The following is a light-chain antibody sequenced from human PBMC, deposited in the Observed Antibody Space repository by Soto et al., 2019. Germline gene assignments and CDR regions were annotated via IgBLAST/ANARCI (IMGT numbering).Light chain of an antibody. CDR3: QQRSNWLT. J-gene: IGKJ4*01. CDR2: DAS. V-gene: IGKV3-11*01. Sequence: EIVLPQSPATLSLSPGERATLSCRASQSVSSYLAWYQQKPGQAPRLLIYDASNRATGIPARFSGSGSGTDFTLTISSLEPEDFAVYYCQQRSNWLTFGGGTKLEIK. CDR1: QSVSSY.